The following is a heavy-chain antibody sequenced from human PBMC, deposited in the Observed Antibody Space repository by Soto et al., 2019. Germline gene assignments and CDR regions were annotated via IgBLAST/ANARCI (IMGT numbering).Heavy chain of an antibody. CDR2: ISGSGGST. CDR1: GFTFSSYA. D-gene: IGHD6-19*01. V-gene: IGHV3-23*01. Sequence: GESLKISCAASGFTFSSYAMSWVRQAPGKGLEWVSAISGSGGSTYYADSVKGRFTISRANSKNTLYLQMNSLRAEDTAVYYCAKQARVAGPIPDYYYMDVWGKGTTVTVSS. J-gene: IGHJ6*03. CDR3: AKQARVAGPIPDYYYMDV.